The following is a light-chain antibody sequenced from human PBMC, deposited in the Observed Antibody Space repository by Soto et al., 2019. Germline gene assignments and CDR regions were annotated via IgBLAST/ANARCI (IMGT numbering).Light chain of an antibody. V-gene: IGKV1-39*01. CDR3: QQSYSNPWT. CDR2: AAS. CDR1: QRIGTH. Sequence: DIQMTQSPSSLSASVGDRVTITCRTSQRIGTHLNWYHEKPGKAPKLLIYAASSLQSGVPSRFSGSGSGTDFTLPIRSLQPEDFATYDCQQSYSNPWTFGQGTKVESK. J-gene: IGKJ1*01.